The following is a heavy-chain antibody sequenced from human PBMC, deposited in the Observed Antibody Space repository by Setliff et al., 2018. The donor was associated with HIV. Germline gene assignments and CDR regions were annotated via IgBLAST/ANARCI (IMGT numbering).Heavy chain of an antibody. J-gene: IGHJ6*03. D-gene: IGHD2-15*01. CDR3: ARAGVVEGYYYYYYMYV. V-gene: IGHV3-48*01. Sequence: GESLKISCATSGFTFDSYSIIWVRQAPGKGLEWVSYISGLGGGTIYYADSVRGRFTSSRDDAEKSVYLQMNSLRAEDTAVYYCARAGVVEGYYYYYYMYVWGKGTTVTVS. CDR2: ISGLGGGTI. CDR1: GFTFDSYS.